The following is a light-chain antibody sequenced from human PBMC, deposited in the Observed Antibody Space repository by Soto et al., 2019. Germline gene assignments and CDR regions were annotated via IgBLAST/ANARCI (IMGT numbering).Light chain of an antibody. V-gene: IGLV2-14*01. CDR3: SSYTSTSTLG. J-gene: IGLJ2*01. CDR1: SSDLNDYNY. Sequence: QSALTQPRSVSGSPGQSITISCTGTSSDLNDYNYVSWYQQHPGKAPKLIIYEVSNRPSGVSNRFSGSKSGNTASLTISGLQTEDEADYYCSSYTSTSTLGFGGGTKLTVL. CDR2: EVS.